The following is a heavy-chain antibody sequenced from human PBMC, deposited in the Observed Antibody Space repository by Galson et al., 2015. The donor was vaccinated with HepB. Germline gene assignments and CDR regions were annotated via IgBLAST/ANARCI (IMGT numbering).Heavy chain of an antibody. CDR3: ATSNHYGAGSYWFFDY. V-gene: IGHV3-23*01. D-gene: IGHD3-10*01. CDR2: IRRSGDVT. Sequence: SLRLSCAASGFSFSNYAMSWVRQAPGKGLEWVSGIRRSGDVTYYADSMKGRFTISRDNSKNTLYLQMNSLKAEDTAVYYCATSNHYGAGSYWFFDYWGQGTLVPVSS. CDR1: GFSFSNYA. J-gene: IGHJ4*02.